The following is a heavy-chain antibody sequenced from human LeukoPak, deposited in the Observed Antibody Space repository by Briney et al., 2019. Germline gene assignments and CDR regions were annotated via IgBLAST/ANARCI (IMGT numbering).Heavy chain of an antibody. V-gene: IGHV3-74*01. J-gene: IGHJ4*02. CDR3: ARVGSGTTRDY. Sequence: GGSLRLSCAASGFTFSSYWMHWVRQAPGKGLVWVTRINTDGSSTSYADSVKGRFTISRDNAKNTLFLQMSSLRAEDTAVYYCARVGSGTTRDYWAQGTLVTVSS. D-gene: IGHD1/OR15-1a*01. CDR1: GFTFSSYW. CDR2: INTDGSST.